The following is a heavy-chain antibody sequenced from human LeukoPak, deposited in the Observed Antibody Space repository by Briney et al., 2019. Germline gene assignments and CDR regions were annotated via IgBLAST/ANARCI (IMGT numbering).Heavy chain of an antibody. CDR2: IHYDGTNE. CDR1: GFTFNSYG. Sequence: GGTLRLSCVASGFTFNSYGMSWVRQAPGKGLEWVAFIHYDGTNEYYADSVKGRFTISRDNFKNTLSLQMNGLRVEDTALYYCMNSGFDPWGQGTLVTVSS. J-gene: IGHJ5*02. CDR3: MNSGFDP. D-gene: IGHD3-10*01. V-gene: IGHV3-30*02.